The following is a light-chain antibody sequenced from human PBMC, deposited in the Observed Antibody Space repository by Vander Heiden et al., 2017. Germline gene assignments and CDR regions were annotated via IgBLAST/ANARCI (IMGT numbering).Light chain of an antibody. CDR3: SSYGGSNNYV. CDR2: EVT. V-gene: IGLV2-8*01. Sequence: QSALTQPPSASGSPGQSVTVSCTGTSSDVCGYSYVSWYQQHPGKAPKLLIYEVTKRPSGVPDRFSGSKSGNTASLTVSGLQAEDEADYYCSSYGGSNNYVFGSGTKVTVL. J-gene: IGLJ1*01. CDR1: SSDVCGYSY.